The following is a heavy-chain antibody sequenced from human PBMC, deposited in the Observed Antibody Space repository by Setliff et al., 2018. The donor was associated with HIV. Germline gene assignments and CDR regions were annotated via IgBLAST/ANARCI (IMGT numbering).Heavy chain of an antibody. V-gene: IGHV4-61*09. CDR3: ARERPRGYTDPPRSDY. J-gene: IGHJ4*02. CDR1: GDSISGGSYY. D-gene: IGHD5-18*01. CDR2: IYTSGST. Sequence: KTSETLSLTCTVSGDSISGGSYYWSWFRQPAGKELEWIGHIYTSGSTNYNPSLKSRVTISVDTSKNQFSLRLTSVTAADTAVYDCARERPRGYTDPPRSDYWGQGTLVTVSS.